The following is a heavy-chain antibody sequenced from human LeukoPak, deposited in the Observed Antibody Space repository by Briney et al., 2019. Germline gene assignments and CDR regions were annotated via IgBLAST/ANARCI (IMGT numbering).Heavy chain of an antibody. D-gene: IGHD5-18*01. CDR1: GFTVSSNY. CDR2: IYSGGGT. CDR3: ARGGHNYGSYDY. V-gene: IGHV3-53*01. Sequence: GGSLRLSCAASGFTVSSNYMSWVRQPPGKGLEWVSIIYSGGGTYYADSVKGRFTISRDNSKNTLYLQMNSLRAEDTAVYYCARGGHNYGSYDYWGQGTLVTVSS. J-gene: IGHJ4*02.